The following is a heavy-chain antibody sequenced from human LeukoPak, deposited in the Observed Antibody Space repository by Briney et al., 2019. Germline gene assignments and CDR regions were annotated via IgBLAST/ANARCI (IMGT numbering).Heavy chain of an antibody. CDR1: GFTFRSYA. V-gene: IGHV3-23*01. J-gene: IGHJ4*02. CDR3: AKDVWRSGWSPGVY. CDR2: ISGSGGST. D-gene: IGHD6-19*01. Sequence: GGSLRLSCAASGFTFRSYAMSWVRQAPGKGLEWVSAISGSGGSTYYADSVKGRFTISRDNSKNTLYLQMNSLRAEDTAVYYCAKDVWRSGWSPGVYWGQGTLVTVSS.